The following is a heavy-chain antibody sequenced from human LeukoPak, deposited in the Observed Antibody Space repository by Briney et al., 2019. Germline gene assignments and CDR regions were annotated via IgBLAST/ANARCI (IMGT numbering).Heavy chain of an antibody. J-gene: IGHJ5*02. CDR2: ISAYNGNT. Sequence: ASVKVSCKASSYTLRSYGITWVRQAPGQGLEWMGWISAYNGNTKYPQKLQGRVTMTTDTSTSTAYMELRSLRSDDTAVYYCARGLVGATLWFDPRGQGTLVTVSS. D-gene: IGHD1-26*01. V-gene: IGHV1-18*01. CDR1: SYTLRSYG. CDR3: ARGLVGATLWFDP.